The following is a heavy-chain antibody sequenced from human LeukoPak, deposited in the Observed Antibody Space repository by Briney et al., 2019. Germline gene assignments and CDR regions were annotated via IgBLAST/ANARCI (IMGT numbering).Heavy chain of an antibody. CDR2: ISYSGVVK. D-gene: IGHD6-25*01. CDR1: GYTFSDYG. V-gene: IGHV3-30*18. J-gene: IGHJ4*02. CDR3: SKDAAVRTSGIAASSHEY. Sequence: SGTSLRLSCTASGYTFSDYGMHWVRQAPGKGLEWLSVISYSGVVKFYADSVKGRFIISRDNSKNTVYLQMNNLADEDTAVYYGSKDAAVRTSGIAASSHEYWGQGTLVIVSS.